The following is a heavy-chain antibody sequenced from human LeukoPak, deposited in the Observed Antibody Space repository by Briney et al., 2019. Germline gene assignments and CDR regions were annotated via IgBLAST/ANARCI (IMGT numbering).Heavy chain of an antibody. Sequence: GGCLRLSCAASGFTFSSYGMHWVRQAPGKGLEWVAVISYDGRNKYYADSVKGRFTISRDNSKNTLYLQMNSLRAGDTAVYYCAAEWWFDPWGQGTLVTVSS. CDR3: AAEWWFDP. V-gene: IGHV3-30*03. CDR1: GFTFSSYG. CDR2: ISYDGRNK. J-gene: IGHJ5*02.